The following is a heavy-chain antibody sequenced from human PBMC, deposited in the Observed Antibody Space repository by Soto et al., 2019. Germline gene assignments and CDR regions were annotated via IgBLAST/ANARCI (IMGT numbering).Heavy chain of an antibody. CDR3: ARQPIAARPEYYFDY. V-gene: IGHV5-51*01. CDR1: GYSFTSYW. D-gene: IGHD6-6*01. J-gene: IGHJ4*02. CDR2: IYPGDSDT. Sequence: GESLKISCKGSGYSFTSYWIGWVRQMPGKGLEWMGIIYPGDSDTRYSPSFQGQVTISADKSISTAYLQWSSLKASDTAMYYCARQPIAARPEYYFDYWGQGTLVTVSS.